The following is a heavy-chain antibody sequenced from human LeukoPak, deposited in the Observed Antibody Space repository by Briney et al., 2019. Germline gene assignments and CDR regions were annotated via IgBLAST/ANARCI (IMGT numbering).Heavy chain of an antibody. V-gene: IGHV3-33*01. CDR2: IWYDGSNK. J-gene: IGHJ4*02. CDR3: ATLSSGHGVVFDY. D-gene: IGHD6-19*01. CDR1: GFTFSSYG. Sequence: PGGSLRLSCAASGFTFSSYGMHWVRPAPGKGLEWVAVIWYDGSNKYYADSVKGRFTISRDNSKNTLYLQMNSLRAEDTAVHYCATLSSGHGVVFDYWGQGTLVTVSS.